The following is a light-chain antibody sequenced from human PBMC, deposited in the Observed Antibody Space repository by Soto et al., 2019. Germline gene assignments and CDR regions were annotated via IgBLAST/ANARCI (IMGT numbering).Light chain of an antibody. CDR2: EVT. CDR1: SSDVGGYDF. V-gene: IGLV2-14*01. Sequence: QSVLTQPASVSGAPGQSITISCTGTSSDVGGYDFVSWYRQYPGQAPKIVIYEVTHRPSVVPDRFSGSKSGNTASLTISGLQADDEADYDCSSYANTSSPVFGPGSKRTVL. CDR3: SSYANTSSPV. J-gene: IGLJ1*01.